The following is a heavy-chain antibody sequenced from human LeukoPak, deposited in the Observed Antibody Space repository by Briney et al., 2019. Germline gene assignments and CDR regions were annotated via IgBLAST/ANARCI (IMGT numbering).Heavy chain of an antibody. CDR2: INPRGFHA. J-gene: IGHJ4*02. CDR1: GYTFSDYF. Sequence: GASVKVSCKASGYTFSDYFIHWVRQAPGQGLEWMGIINPRGFHASYAEKFQGRVAMTGDTSTSTVYMELSSLGSEDTAVYYCAKVASYYGSGGYYTHWGEGTLVAVSS. V-gene: IGHV1-46*01. CDR3: AKVASYYGSGGYYTH. D-gene: IGHD3-10*01.